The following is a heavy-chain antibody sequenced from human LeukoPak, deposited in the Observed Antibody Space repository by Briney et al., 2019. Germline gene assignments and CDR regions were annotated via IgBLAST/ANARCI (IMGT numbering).Heavy chain of an antibody. CDR1: GFTFSSYA. CDR3: AKERYSSSWYVFDY. J-gene: IGHJ4*02. Sequence: GGSLRLSRAASGFTFSSYAMSWVLQAPGKGLQWVSSISGSGTSTYYADSVKGRFTISRDNSKNTLFLQMNSLRADDTAVYYCAKERYSSSWYVFDYWGQGSLVTVSS. CDR2: ISGSGTST. V-gene: IGHV3-23*01. D-gene: IGHD6-13*01.